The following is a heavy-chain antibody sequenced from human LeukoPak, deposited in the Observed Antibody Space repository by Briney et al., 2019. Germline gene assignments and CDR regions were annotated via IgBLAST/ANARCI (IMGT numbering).Heavy chain of an antibody. V-gene: IGHV1-46*01. CDR2: INPSGGST. D-gene: IGHD5-18*01. J-gene: IGHJ4*02. Sequence: ASVKVSCTASGYIFTNYYMHWVRQAPGQGLEWMGTINPSGGSTTYAQKFQGRVTMTRDTSTSTVYMELSSLRSEDTAVYYCARDRMDTALALFLDYWGQGTLVTVPS. CDR3: ARDRMDTALALFLDY. CDR1: GYIFTNYY.